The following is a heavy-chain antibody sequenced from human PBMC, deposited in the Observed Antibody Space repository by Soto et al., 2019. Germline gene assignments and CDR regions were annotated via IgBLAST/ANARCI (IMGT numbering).Heavy chain of an antibody. V-gene: IGHV5-51*01. J-gene: IGHJ5*02. CDR3: VRSGRIGGALVSGWFDP. CDR2: IYPGDSDT. D-gene: IGHD1-26*01. Sequence: PGQSLKISCKGSGYNFANFWIGWVRQMPGKGLEWMGIIYPGDSDTRYNPAFQGQVTISADKSITTAYLQWNSLKASDSAMYYCVRSGRIGGALVSGWFDPWGQGTLVTVSS. CDR1: GYNFANFW.